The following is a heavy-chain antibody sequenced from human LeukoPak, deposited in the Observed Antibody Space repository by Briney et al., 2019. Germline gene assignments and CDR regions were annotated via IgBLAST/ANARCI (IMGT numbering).Heavy chain of an antibody. V-gene: IGHV1-24*01. D-gene: IGHD3-16*01. CDR3: ASDFATRLEGDYVRAGFWFDP. CDR2: FDPEDGET. Sequence: ASVKVSCKVSGCTLTELSMHWVRQAPGKGLEWMGGFDPEDGETIYAQKFQGRVTMTEDTSTDTAYMELSSLRSEDTAVYYCASDFATRLEGDYVRAGFWFDPWGQGTLVTVSS. J-gene: IGHJ5*02. CDR1: GCTLTELS.